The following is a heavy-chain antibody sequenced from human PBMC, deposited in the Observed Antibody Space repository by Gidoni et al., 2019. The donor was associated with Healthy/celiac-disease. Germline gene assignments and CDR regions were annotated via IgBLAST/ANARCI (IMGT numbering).Heavy chain of an antibody. V-gene: IGHV4-39*01. CDR1: GGPISSSSHY. J-gene: IGHJ4*02. Sequence: QLQLQESGPGLVRPSETLSLNCTVSGGPISSSSHYWGWIRQPPGKGLEWIGSGHYSGSTYHNPSLKSRVTISVDTSKNQFSLRLSSVTAADTAVYYCSGTAYYQFDYWSQGILVTVSS. CDR3: SGTAYYQFDY. D-gene: IGHD3-9*01. CDR2: GHYSGST.